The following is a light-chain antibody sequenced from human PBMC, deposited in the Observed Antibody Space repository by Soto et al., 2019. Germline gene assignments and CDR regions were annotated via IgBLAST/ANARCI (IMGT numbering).Light chain of an antibody. CDR1: QSISSY. CDR3: QHSYSTPFT. V-gene: IGKV1-39*01. Sequence: DIQMTQSPSSLSASVGDRVTITCRASQSISSYLNWYQQKPGKAPKLLIYAASSLQSGVPSRFSGSGSGTDFTLTISILQPEDFATYYCQHSYSTPFTFGPGTKVDIK. CDR2: AAS. J-gene: IGKJ3*01.